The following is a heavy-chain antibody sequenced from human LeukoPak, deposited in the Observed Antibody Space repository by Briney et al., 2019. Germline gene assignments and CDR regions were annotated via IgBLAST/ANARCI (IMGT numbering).Heavy chain of an antibody. CDR1: GFTFSNYG. J-gene: IGHJ6*02. CDR3: ARLRYYGMDV. V-gene: IGHV3-30*02. D-gene: IGHD2-15*01. CDR2: VRYDESTK. Sequence: GGSLRLSCAASGFTFSNYGMHWVRQAPGKGLEWVAFVRYDESTKFYADSVKGRFTMSRDNAKNSLYLQMNSLRAEDTAVYYCARLRYYGMDVWGQGTTVTVSS.